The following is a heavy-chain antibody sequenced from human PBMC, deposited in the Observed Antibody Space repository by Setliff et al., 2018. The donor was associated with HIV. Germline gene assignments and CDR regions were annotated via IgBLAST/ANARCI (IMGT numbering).Heavy chain of an antibody. CDR3: ARGGEIALAAHRRWLDS. V-gene: IGHV1-2*02. Sequence: ASVKVSCKSSGYTFTAYYIHWVRQAPGQGLEWMGWINPNSGATNYAQKFEDKVTMTRDTSLSTGYMNLSRLRSDDTAVYYCARGGEIALAAHRRWLDSWGQGTLVTVSS. CDR2: INPNSGAT. D-gene: IGHD6-19*01. CDR1: GYTFTAYY. J-gene: IGHJ5*01.